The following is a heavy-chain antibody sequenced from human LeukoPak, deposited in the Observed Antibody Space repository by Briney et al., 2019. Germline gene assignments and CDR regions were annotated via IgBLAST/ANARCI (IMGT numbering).Heavy chain of an antibody. D-gene: IGHD3-3*01. CDR2: IWYDGSQR. CDR1: GFTMKNFG. V-gene: IGHV3-33*01. J-gene: IGHJ4*02. Sequence: GTSLRLSCAVSGFTMKNFGMHWVRQAPGKGLEWVAVIWYDGSQRHYIDSVKGRFAISRENSMNTLSLEMNGLRVEDTAVYYCVRGADMNYNFENSFYFDSWGKGALVIASS. CDR3: VRGADMNYNFENSFYFDS.